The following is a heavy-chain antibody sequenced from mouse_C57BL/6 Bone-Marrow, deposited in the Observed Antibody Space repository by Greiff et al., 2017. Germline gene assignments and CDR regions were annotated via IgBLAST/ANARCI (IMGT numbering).Heavy chain of an antibody. CDR3: ARSGLRRCFDD. D-gene: IGHD2-4*01. V-gene: IGHV1-64*01. CDR1: GYTFTSYW. J-gene: IGHJ2*01. Sequence: VQLQQPGAELVKPGASVKLSCKASGYTFTSYWMHWVKQRPGQGLEWIGMIHPNSGSTNYNEKFKSKATLTVDKSSSTAYMQLSSLTSEDSAVYYCARSGLRRCFDDWGKGTTLTVSS. CDR2: IHPNSGST.